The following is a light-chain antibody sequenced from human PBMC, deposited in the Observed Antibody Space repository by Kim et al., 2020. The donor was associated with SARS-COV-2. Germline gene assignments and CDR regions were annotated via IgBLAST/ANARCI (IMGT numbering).Light chain of an antibody. CDR2: AAS. CDR1: QGISSY. V-gene: IGKV1-8*01. CDR3: QQYYSYPLT. J-gene: IGKJ4*01. Sequence: AIRMTQSPSPLSASTGDRVTITCRASQGISSYLAWYQQKPGKAPKLLIYAASTLQSGVPSRFSGSGSGTDFTLTISCLQSEDFATYYCQQYYSYPLTFGGGTKVEI.